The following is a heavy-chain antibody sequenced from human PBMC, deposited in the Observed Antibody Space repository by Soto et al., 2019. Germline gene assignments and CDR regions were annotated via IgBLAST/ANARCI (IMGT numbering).Heavy chain of an antibody. CDR2: IYYGDST. Sequence: PSETLSLTCAVSGASVDSTSHYWGWIRQPPGKGLEWIGTIYYGDSTYYNPSLKSRVTISVDTSKNQFSLILSSVTAADTAVYYCARRPAVAGIFDFWGQGTLVTVSS. J-gene: IGHJ4*02. CDR1: GASVDSTSHY. D-gene: IGHD6-19*01. V-gene: IGHV4-39*01. CDR3: ARRPAVAGIFDF.